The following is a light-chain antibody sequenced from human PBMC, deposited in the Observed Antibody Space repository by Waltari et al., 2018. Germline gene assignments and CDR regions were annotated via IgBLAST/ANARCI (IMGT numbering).Light chain of an antibody. Sequence: DVVMTQSPLFLPATLGQPASFSCRSSQSLVYSDGVTYLNWFQQRPGQSPSLLIYNVSNRDSGVPDRFSGSGSGTDFTLTINSLQAEDAAVYFCHQYCTIQTFGQGTRVEIK. CDR3: HQYCTIQT. V-gene: IGKV2-30*01. CDR1: QSLVYSDGVTY. CDR2: NVS. J-gene: IGKJ1*01.